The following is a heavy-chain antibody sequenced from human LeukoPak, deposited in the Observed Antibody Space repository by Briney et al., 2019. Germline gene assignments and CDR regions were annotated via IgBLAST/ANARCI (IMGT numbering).Heavy chain of an antibody. CDR2: IIPIFGTA. J-gene: IGHJ4*02. D-gene: IGHD2-2*01. V-gene: IGHV1-69*05. CDR1: GGTFSSYA. Sequence: SVKVSCKASGGTFSSYAISWVRQAPGQGLEWMGGIIPIFGTANYAQKFQGRVTITTDESTSTAYMELSSLRSEDTAVYYCAREVVVVPAAMGPEARYYFDYWGQGTLVTVSS. CDR3: AREVVVVPAAMGPEARYYFDY.